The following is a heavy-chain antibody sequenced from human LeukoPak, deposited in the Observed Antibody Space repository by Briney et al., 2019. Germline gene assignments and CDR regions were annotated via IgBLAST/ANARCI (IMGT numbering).Heavy chain of an antibody. CDR2: ISASGGST. CDR1: GFTFSFAA. Sequence: GGSLRLSCAASGFTFSFAAMTWVRQGPGKGLEWVSLISASGGSTYYADSVKGRFTISRDNSKNTLYLQMNSLRAEDTAVYYCAEGGPTGGWYIFDYWGQGTLVTVSS. V-gene: IGHV3-23*01. D-gene: IGHD6-19*01. J-gene: IGHJ4*02. CDR3: AEGGPTGGWYIFDY.